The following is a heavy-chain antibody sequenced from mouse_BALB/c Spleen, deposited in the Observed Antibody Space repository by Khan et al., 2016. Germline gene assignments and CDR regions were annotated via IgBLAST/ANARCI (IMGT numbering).Heavy chain of an antibody. CDR1: GYTFTIYT. V-gene: IGHV1-4*01. CDR2: IHPSSGYT. CDR3: ERSRRKGCNYLCDY. J-gene: IGHJ2*01. Sequence: QVQLQQSGAELARPGASVKMSCKASGYTFTIYTMHWVKQRPGQGLEWIGYIHPSSGYTNYNQKFKDKATLTADKSSSTAYMQLSSLTSEDAAVYYCERSRRKGCNYLCDYWGQGTKRTVSA. D-gene: IGHD2-1*01.